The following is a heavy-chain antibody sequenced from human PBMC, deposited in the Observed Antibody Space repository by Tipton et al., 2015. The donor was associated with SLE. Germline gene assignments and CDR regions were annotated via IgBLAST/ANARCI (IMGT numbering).Heavy chain of an antibody. Sequence: TLSLTCIVSGGSISDYYWSWIRQPPGKGLEWIGYIYYSGGTNYNPSLKSRVTISVDTSKNQFSLRLTSVTAADTAVYYCARAEMTTEGSAFYFYVDVWGQGTTVTVAS. CDR2: IYYSGGT. J-gene: IGHJ6*03. CDR1: GGSISDYY. D-gene: IGHD5-24*01. V-gene: IGHV4-59*01. CDR3: ARAEMTTEGSAFYFYVDV.